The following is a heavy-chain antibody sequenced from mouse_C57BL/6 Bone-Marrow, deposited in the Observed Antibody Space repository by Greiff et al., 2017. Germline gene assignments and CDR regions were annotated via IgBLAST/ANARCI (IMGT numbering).Heavy chain of an antibody. CDR2: IRNKANGYTT. D-gene: IGHD3-3*01. Sequence: DVHLVESGGGLVQPGGSLRLSCATSGFTFTDYYMSWVRQPPGKALEWLGFIRNKANGYTTEYSASVKGRFTISRDNSQSILYLQMNTLRAEDSATYYCARDGTFDYWGQGTTLTGSS. J-gene: IGHJ2*01. CDR3: ARDGTFDY. V-gene: IGHV7-3*02. CDR1: GFTFTDYY.